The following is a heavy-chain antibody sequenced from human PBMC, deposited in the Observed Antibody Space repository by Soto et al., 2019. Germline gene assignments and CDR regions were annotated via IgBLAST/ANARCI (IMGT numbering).Heavy chain of an antibody. J-gene: IGHJ4*02. V-gene: IGHV1-18*01. CDR1: GYTFTSYG. Sequence: QVQLVQSGAEVKKPGASVKVSCKASGYTFTSYGISWVRQAPGQGLEWMGWISSYNGNTKYAQKLQGRVTMTTDTSTCTEYMELRSLRSDDTAVYYCAGDASVGLHDYWGQGTMVTVSS. D-gene: IGHD4-4*01. CDR2: ISSYNGNT. CDR3: AGDASVGLHDY.